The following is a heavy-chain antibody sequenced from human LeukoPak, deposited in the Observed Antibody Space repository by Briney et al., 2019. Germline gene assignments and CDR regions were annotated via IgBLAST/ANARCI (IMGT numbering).Heavy chain of an antibody. J-gene: IGHJ4*02. D-gene: IGHD3-9*01. CDR3: ASGGGGNYDILTGYPPTDY. CDR1: GGTFSSYT. Sequence: RASVKVSCKASGGTFSSYTISWVRQAPGQGLEWMGRIIPILGIANYAQKFQGRVTITTDKSTSTAYMELNSLRSDDTAVYYFASGGGGNYDILTGYPPTDYWGQGTLVTVSS. CDR2: IIPILGIA. V-gene: IGHV1-69*02.